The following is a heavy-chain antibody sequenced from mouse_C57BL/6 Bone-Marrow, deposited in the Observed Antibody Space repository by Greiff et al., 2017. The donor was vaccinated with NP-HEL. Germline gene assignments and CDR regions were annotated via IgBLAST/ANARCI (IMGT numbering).Heavy chain of an antibody. CDR2: IYPGDGDT. J-gene: IGHJ2*01. CDR1: GYAFSSSW. CDR3: ANPVRGDYFDY. V-gene: IGHV1-82*01. D-gene: IGHD2-5*01. Sequence: QVQLQQSGPELVKPGASVKISCKASGYAFSSSWMNWVKQRPGKGLEWIGRIYPGDGDTNYNGKFKGKATLTADKSSSTAYMQLSSLTSEDSAVYFCANPVRGDYFDYWGQGTTLTVSS.